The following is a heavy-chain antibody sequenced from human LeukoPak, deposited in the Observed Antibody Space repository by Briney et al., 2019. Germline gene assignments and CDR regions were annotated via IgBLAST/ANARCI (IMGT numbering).Heavy chain of an antibody. Sequence: PGGSLRLSCAVSGFTFSSHAMTWVRQAPGKGLEWVSGISISGDITYYADSVQGRLIISRDNSKNTVYLQMNSLRVEDTAVYYCTNEEVPNDYWGQGTLVTVSS. CDR2: ISISGDIT. CDR1: GFTFSSHA. D-gene: IGHD4/OR15-4a*01. CDR3: TNEEVPNDY. J-gene: IGHJ4*02. V-gene: IGHV3-23*01.